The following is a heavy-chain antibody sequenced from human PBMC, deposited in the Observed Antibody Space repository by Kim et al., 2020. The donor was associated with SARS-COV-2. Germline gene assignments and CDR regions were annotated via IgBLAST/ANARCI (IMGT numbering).Heavy chain of an antibody. D-gene: IGHD3-16*02. CDR3: ARGQRDYDYVWGSYRHDVPRKFDY. J-gene: IGHJ4*02. V-gene: IGHV4-34*01. CDR2: INHSGST. CDR1: GGSFSGYY. Sequence: SETLSLTCAVYGGSFSGYYWSWIRQPPGKGLEWIGEINHSGSTNYNPSLKSRVTISVDTSKNQFSLKLSYVTAADTAVYYCARGQRDYDYVWGSYRHDVPRKFDYWGQGTLVTVSS.